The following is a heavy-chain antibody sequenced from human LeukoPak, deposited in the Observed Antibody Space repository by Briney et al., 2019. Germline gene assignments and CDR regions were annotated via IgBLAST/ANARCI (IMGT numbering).Heavy chain of an antibody. J-gene: IGHJ3*02. CDR3: AGANRFLEWPFDAFDI. CDR1: GGTFSSYA. V-gene: IGHV1-69*05. D-gene: IGHD3-3*01. Sequence: ASVKVSCKASGGTFSSYAISWVRQAPGQGLEWMGRIIPIFGTANYAQKFQGRVTITTDESTSTAYMELSSLRSEDTAEYYCAGANRFLEWPFDAFDIWGQGTMVTVSS. CDR2: IIPIFGTA.